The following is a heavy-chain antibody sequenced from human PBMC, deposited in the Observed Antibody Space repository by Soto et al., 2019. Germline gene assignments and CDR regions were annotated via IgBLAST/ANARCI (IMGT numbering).Heavy chain of an antibody. CDR2: ISSSSSYI. CDR3: ARPLTYYYGSGSTLWYFDY. CDR1: GFTFSSYS. D-gene: IGHD3-10*01. V-gene: IGHV3-21*01. J-gene: IGHJ4*02. Sequence: PGGSLRLSCAASGFTFSSYSMNWVRQAPGKGLEWVSSISSSSSYIYYADSVKGRFTISRDNAKNSLYLQMNSLRAEDTAVYYCARPLTYYYGSGSTLWYFDYWGQGTLVTVSS.